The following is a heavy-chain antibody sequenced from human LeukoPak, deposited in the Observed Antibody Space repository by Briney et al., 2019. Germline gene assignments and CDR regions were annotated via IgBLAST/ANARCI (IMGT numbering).Heavy chain of an antibody. V-gene: IGHV3-33*08. CDR3: ARDLYYYGSGNYVPGLPDY. D-gene: IGHD3-10*01. Sequence: GGSLRLSCAASGFAFNNYRMNWVRQAPGKGLEWVAGIWSDGNEKFYADSLKGRFTISRDNSKNTLYLQMNTLRAEDTAVYYCARDLYYYGSGNYVPGLPDYWGQGTLVTVSS. CDR1: GFAFNNYR. J-gene: IGHJ4*02. CDR2: IWSDGNEK.